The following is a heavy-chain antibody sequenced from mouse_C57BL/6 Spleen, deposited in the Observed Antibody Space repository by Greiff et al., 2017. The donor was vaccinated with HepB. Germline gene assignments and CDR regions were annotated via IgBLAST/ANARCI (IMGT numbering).Heavy chain of an antibody. J-gene: IGHJ2*01. CDR3: ARGSSYDYFDY. CDR1: GYSITSGYY. D-gene: IGHD1-1*01. Sequence: EVKLEESGPGLVKPSQSLSLTCSVTGYSITSGYYWNWIRQFPGNKLEWMGYISYDGSNNYNPSLKNRISITRDTSKNQFFLKLNSVTTEDTATYYCARGSSYDYFDYWGQGTTLTVSS. CDR2: ISYDGSN. V-gene: IGHV3-6*01.